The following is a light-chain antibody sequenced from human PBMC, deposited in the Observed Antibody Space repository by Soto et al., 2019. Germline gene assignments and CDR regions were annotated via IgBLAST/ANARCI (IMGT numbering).Light chain of an antibody. CDR2: EIT. CDR3: SSYTTSGTRV. V-gene: IGLV2-14*01. Sequence: QSALTQPASVSGSPGQSITISCTGTSSDVGGFNSVSWYQQHPGKAPKRIIYEITSRPSGISDRFSGSKSGNTASLTISGLHVDDEANYYCSSYTTSGTRVFGGGTKLTVL. J-gene: IGLJ3*02. CDR1: SSDVGGFNS.